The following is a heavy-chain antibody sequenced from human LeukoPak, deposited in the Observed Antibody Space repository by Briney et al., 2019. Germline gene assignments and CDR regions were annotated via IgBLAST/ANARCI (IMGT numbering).Heavy chain of an antibody. CDR3: ARGTPIAAAGLVYYFDY. Sequence: SETLSLTCTVSGGSISSSSYYWGWIRQPPGKGLEWIGSIYYSGSTYYNPSLKSRVTISVDTSKNQFSLKLSSVTAADTAVYYCARGTPIAAAGLVYYFDYWGQGTLVTVSS. CDR2: IYYSGST. J-gene: IGHJ4*02. CDR1: GGSISSSSYY. D-gene: IGHD6-13*01. V-gene: IGHV4-39*01.